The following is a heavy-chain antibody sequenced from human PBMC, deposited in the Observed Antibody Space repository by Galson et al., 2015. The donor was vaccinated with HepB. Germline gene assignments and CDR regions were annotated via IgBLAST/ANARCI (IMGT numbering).Heavy chain of an antibody. CDR3: ARDPYGAGNY. Sequence: SLRLSCAASAFSFGSYGMNWFRQAPGKGPEWISYIGPSGSDRKYADTVQGRFTISRDNAKNSVYLEMNSLRDEDTAVYYCARDPYGAGNYGGQGTLVTVSS. D-gene: IGHD3-10*01. CDR1: AFSFGSYG. J-gene: IGHJ4*02. V-gene: IGHV3-48*02. CDR2: IGPSGSDR.